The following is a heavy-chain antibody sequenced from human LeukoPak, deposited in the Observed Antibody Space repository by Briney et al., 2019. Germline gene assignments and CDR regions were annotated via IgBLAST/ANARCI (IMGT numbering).Heavy chain of an antibody. Sequence: ASVEVSCKVSGYTLTELSMHWVRQAPGKGLEWMGGFDPEDGETIYAQKFQGRVTMTEDTSTDTAYMELSSLRSEDTAVYYCATVGSSLLTKRFDYWGQGTLVTVSS. D-gene: IGHD1-26*01. CDR1: GYTLTELS. CDR2: FDPEDGET. J-gene: IGHJ4*02. CDR3: ATVGSSLLTKRFDY. V-gene: IGHV1-24*01.